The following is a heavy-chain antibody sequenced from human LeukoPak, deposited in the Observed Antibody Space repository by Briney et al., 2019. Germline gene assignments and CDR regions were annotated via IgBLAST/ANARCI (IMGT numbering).Heavy chain of an antibody. CDR2: ISGSGGST. V-gene: IGHV3-23*01. D-gene: IGHD6-13*01. Sequence: QPGGTLRLSCAASGFTFSSYGMSWVRQAPGKGLEWVSAISGSGGSTYYADSVKGRFTISRDNSKNTLYLQMNSLRAEDTAVYYCAKDGEGGSSSWYGDYYYMDVWGKGTTVTVSS. J-gene: IGHJ6*03. CDR1: GFTFSSYG. CDR3: AKDGEGGSSSWYGDYYYMDV.